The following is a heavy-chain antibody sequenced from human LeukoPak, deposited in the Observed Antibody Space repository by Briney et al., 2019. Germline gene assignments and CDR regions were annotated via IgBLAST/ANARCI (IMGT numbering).Heavy chain of an antibody. CDR2: IYPGDSNT. Sequence: GAALKLSFKTSGYSFTNYWIGWVRQMPGKGLEWMGIIYPGDSNTRYSPSFQDQVLISADKSVSTTYLHWGSLQASDTAMYFCARRGSSTSDAVDIWGQGTMVTVS. D-gene: IGHD3-10*01. CDR3: ARRGSSTSDAVDI. J-gene: IGHJ3*02. CDR1: GYSFTNYW. V-gene: IGHV5-51*01.